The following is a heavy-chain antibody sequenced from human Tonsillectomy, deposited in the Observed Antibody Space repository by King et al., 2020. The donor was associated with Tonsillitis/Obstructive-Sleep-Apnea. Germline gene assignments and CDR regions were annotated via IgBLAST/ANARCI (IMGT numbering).Heavy chain of an antibody. CDR2: INPSSGVT. D-gene: IGHD1-14*01. Sequence: HVQLVQSGTEVKTPGASVKVSCKASGYTFTWYYIHWVRQARGQGLEWMGIINPSSGVTRYAQKFQGRVTMTPDTSASTVYLELSSLRSEDTAVYYCARDDVVGRYIDSWGQGTLVTVSS. V-gene: IGHV1-46*01. J-gene: IGHJ4*02. CDR1: GYTFTWYY. CDR3: ARDDVVGRYIDS.